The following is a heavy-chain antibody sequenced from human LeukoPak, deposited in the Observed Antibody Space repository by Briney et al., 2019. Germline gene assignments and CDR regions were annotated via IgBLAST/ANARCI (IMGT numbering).Heavy chain of an antibody. CDR2: INHSGST. CDR3: ARHYDFWSGYWGYFDY. D-gene: IGHD3-3*01. Sequence: KPSETLSLTCAVYGGSFSGYYWSWIRQPPGKGLEWIGEINHSGSTNYNPSLKSRVTISVDTSKNQFSLKLSSVTAADTAVYYCARHYDFWSGYWGYFDYWGQGTLVTVSS. V-gene: IGHV4-34*01. CDR1: GGSFSGYY. J-gene: IGHJ4*02.